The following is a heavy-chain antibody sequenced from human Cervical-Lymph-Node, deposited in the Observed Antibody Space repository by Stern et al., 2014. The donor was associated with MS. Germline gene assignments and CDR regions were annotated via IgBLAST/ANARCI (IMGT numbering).Heavy chain of an antibody. D-gene: IGHD5-18*01. J-gene: IGHJ5*02. Sequence: VQLVESGGGVVQPGRSLRLSCAASGFTFSSYGMHWVRQAPGKGLAWVAVIWYDGSNKYYGDSGKGRFTISRDNSKNTLYLQMNSLRAEDTAVYYCARGGTWIQLWLGWFDPWGQGTLVTVSS. CDR1: GFTFSSYG. CDR2: IWYDGSNK. CDR3: ARGGTWIQLWLGWFDP. V-gene: IGHV3-33*01.